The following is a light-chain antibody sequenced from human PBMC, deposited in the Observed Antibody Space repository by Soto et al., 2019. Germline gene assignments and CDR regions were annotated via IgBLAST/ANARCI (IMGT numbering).Light chain of an antibody. J-gene: IGLJ1*01. CDR2: GNS. Sequence: QSVLTQPPSVSGAPGQRVTISCTGSSSNIGAGYDVHWYQQLPGTAPKLLIYGNSNRPSGVPDRFSGSKSGTSASLAITGLQAEDEADYYCGKWDSTLIAYLFGTGTKLTVL. V-gene: IGLV1-40*01. CDR1: SSNIGAGYD. CDR3: GKWDSTLIAYL.